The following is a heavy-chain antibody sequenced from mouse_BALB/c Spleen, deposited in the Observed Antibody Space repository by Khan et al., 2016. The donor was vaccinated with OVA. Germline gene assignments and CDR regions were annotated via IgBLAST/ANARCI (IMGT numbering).Heavy chain of an antibody. J-gene: IGHJ3*01. V-gene: IGHV5-9*03. D-gene: IGHD1-1*02. CDR2: ISSGGDNT. Sequence: EVELVESGGGLVKPGGSLKLSCAASGFTFSSFSMSWVRQTPEKRLEWVATISSGGDNTYYPDSVTGRFTISSDNAKNNLYLQMSGLRSEDTALYYCARSNYGAFAYWGQGTLVTVSA. CDR1: GFTFSSFS. CDR3: ARSNYGAFAY.